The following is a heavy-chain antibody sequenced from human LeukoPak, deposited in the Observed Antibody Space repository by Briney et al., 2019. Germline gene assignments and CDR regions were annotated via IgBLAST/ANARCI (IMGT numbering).Heavy chain of an antibody. Sequence: PSQTLSLTCTVSGGSISSGSYYWSWIRPPARKGLEWIGRIYISGSTNYNPSLKSRVTISVDTSKNQFSLKLSSVTAADTAVYYCARGPPVSYYYDSSGYYYGWNYWGQGTLVTVSS. CDR2: IYISGST. CDR1: GGSISSGSYY. CDR3: ARGPPVSYYYDSSGYYYGWNY. J-gene: IGHJ4*02. D-gene: IGHD3-22*01. V-gene: IGHV4-61*02.